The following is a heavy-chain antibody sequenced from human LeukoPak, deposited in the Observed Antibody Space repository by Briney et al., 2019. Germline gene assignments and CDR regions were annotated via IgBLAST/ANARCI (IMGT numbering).Heavy chain of an antibody. Sequence: SETLSLTCIVSGDSINGYYWTWIRQPPGTGLEWIGNIYYNGNTNYNPSLKSRVTISVDTSKNQFSLRLTSVTATDTAIYYCARLGGYYDYWGQGTLVTVSS. J-gene: IGHJ4*02. D-gene: IGHD3-22*01. CDR2: IYYNGNT. V-gene: IGHV4-59*08. CDR3: ARLGGYYDY. CDR1: GDSINGYY.